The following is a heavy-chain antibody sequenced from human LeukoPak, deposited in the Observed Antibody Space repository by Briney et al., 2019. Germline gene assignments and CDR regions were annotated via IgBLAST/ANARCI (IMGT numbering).Heavy chain of an antibody. CDR3: ARDDSYGVFDY. CDR1: GYTFTGYY. V-gene: IGHV1-2*04. CDR2: INPNSGGT. J-gene: IGHJ4*02. Sequence: ASVKVSCKASGYTFTGYYLYWVRQAPGQGLEWMGWINPNSGGTNYAQKFQGWVTMTRDTSISTAYMELSRLRSDDTAVYYCARDDSYGVFDYWGQGTLVTVSS. D-gene: IGHD5-18*01.